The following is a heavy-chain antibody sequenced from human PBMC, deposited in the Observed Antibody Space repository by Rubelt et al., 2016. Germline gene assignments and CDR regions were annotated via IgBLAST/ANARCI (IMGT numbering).Heavy chain of an antibody. Sequence: QLQLQESGPGLVKPSETLSLTCTVSGGSISSSSYYWGWIRQPPGKGLEWIGYIYYSGSTYYNPSLNSRVTMSVDTSKNQFSLKLSPGTSVDTAVDYCARDPIYGMDVWGQGTTVTVSS. CDR3: ARDPIYGMDV. V-gene: IGHV4-39*07. J-gene: IGHJ6*02. CDR1: GGSISSSSYY. CDR2: IYYSGST.